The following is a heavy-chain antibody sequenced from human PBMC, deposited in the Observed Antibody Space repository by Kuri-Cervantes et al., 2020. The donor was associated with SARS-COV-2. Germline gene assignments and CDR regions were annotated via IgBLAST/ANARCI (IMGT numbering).Heavy chain of an antibody. D-gene: IGHD3-3*01. V-gene: IGHV4-4*07. CDR3: AMSYYDFWSGYYTRSGWFDP. Sequence: SETLSLTCTVSGGSISSYYWSWVRQPAGKGLEWIGRIYTSGSTNYNPSLKSRVTMSVDTSKNQFSLKLSSVTAADTAVYYCAMSYYDFWSGYYTRSGWFDPWGQGTLVTVSS. CDR2: IYTSGST. CDR1: GGSISSYY. J-gene: IGHJ5*02.